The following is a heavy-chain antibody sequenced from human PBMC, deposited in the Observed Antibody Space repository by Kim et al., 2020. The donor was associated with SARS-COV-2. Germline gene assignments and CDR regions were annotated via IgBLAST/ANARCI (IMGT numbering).Heavy chain of an antibody. V-gene: IGHV3-66*01. CDR1: GFIVSTNY. D-gene: IGHD3-22*01. CDR2: IYSGGST. CDR3: ARAAYYYDSSGYYIDY. Sequence: GGSLRLSCAASGFIVSTNYMSWVRQAPGKGLEWVSAIYSGGSTYYAESGKGRCTISRDNFKNTLYLQMNSRRAEDTAVDYCARAAYYYDSSGYYIDYWGQGPVGTGSS. J-gene: IGHJ4*02.